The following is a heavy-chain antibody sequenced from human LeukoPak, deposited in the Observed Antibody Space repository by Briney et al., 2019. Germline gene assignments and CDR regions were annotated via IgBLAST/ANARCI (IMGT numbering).Heavy chain of an antibody. D-gene: IGHD3-22*01. CDR2: IYKEGREK. V-gene: IGHV3-7*05. CDR3: TREILIPKYYYDSSGYSCYFDY. J-gene: IGHJ4*02. CDR1: GFTFSAFW. Sequence: GGSLRHSCEASGFTFSAFWMGWVRQAPGQGRERVANIYKEGREKNYVSSVKGRFTISRDNAKNSLTLQMNSLRAEDTAVYYCTREILIPKYYYDSSGYSCYFDYWGQGTLVTVSS.